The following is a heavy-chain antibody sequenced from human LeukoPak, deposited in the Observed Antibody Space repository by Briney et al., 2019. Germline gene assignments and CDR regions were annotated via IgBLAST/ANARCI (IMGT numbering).Heavy chain of an antibody. D-gene: IGHD3-10*01. J-gene: IGHJ5*02. Sequence: PGRSLRLSCAASGFTFSSYWMHWVRQAPGKGLVWVSRINSDGSSTSYADSVKGRFTISRDNAKNTLYLQMNSLRAEDTAVYYCARENVYYYGSGSQNWFDPRGQGTLVTVSS. CDR3: ARENVYYYGSGSQNWFDP. V-gene: IGHV3-74*01. CDR1: GFTFSSYW. CDR2: INSDGSST.